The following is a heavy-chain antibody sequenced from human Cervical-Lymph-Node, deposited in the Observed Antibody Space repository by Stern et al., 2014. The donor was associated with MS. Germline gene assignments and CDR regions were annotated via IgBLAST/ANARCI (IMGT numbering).Heavy chain of an antibody. CDR3: ARDPKSGWKEALGYWYFDL. CDR2: TYYRSQWYN. CDR1: GDSVSSNSAA. J-gene: IGHJ2*01. V-gene: IGHV6-1*01. Sequence: QVQLMQSGPGLVKPSQTLSLTCAISGDSVSSNSAAWNWIRQSPSRGLEWLGRTYYRSQWYNDYAVSVKSRITINPDTSKNQFSLQLNSVTPEDTAVYYCARDPKSGWKEALGYWYFDLWGRGTLVTVSS. D-gene: IGHD1-1*01.